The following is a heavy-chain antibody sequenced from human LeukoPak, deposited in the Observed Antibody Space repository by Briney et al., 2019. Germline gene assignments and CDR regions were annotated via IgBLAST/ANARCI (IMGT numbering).Heavy chain of an antibody. CDR1: GFTFTSYA. Sequence: GGSLRLSCAASGFTFTSYAMSWVRQAPGKGLEWVSTISGSGGSTYYADSVKGRFTISRDNSKNTLYLQMNSLRAEDTAIYYCVKDQGKTVTTYFDYWGQGTLVTVSS. D-gene: IGHD4-17*01. CDR3: VKDQGKTVTTYFDY. CDR2: ISGSGGST. V-gene: IGHV3-23*01. J-gene: IGHJ4*02.